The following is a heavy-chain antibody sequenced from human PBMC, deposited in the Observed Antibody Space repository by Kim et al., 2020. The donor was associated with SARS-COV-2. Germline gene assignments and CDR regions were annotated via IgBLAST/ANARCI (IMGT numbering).Heavy chain of an antibody. J-gene: IGHJ4*02. D-gene: IGHD4-17*01. CDR2: RASYT. CDR3: ARGSDYDY. V-gene: IGHV5-10-1*01. Sequence: RASYTTYSPSFQGPVTSSADKSISTAYLQWSSLKASDTAIYYCARGSDYDYWGQGTLVTVSS.